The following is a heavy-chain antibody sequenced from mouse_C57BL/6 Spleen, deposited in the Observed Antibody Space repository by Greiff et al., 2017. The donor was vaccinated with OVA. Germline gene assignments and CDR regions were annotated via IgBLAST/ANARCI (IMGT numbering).Heavy chain of an antibody. J-gene: IGHJ4*01. D-gene: IGHD1-1*01. CDR2: INPNNGGT. Sequence: EVKLMESGPELVKPGASVKISCKASGYTFTDYYMNWVKQSPGKSLEWIGDINPNNGGTSYNQKFKGKATLTVDKSSSTAYMELRSLTSEDSAVYYCARSHYYGSRGYAMDYWGQGTSVTVSS. CDR3: ARSHYYGSRGYAMDY. CDR1: GYTFTDYY. V-gene: IGHV1-26*01.